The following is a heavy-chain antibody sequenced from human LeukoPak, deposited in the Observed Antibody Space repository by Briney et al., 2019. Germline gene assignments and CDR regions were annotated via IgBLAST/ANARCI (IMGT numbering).Heavy chain of an antibody. V-gene: IGHV3-30*18. CDR3: AKGGADYGEYDY. CDR1: GFTFSTYG. D-gene: IGHD4-17*01. Sequence: TGGSLRLSCAASGFTFSTYGMHWVRRAPGKGLEWVAVISYDGSNKYYADSVKGRFTISRDNSKSTLYLQMNSLRAEDTAVYYCAKGGADYGEYDYWGQGTLVTVSS. CDR2: ISYDGSNK. J-gene: IGHJ4*02.